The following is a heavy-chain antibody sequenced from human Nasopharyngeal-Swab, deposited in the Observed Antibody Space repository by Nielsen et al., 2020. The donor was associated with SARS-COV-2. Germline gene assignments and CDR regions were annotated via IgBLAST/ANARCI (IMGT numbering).Heavy chain of an antibody. CDR3: ARGKDFGEYYFDY. V-gene: IGHV4-30-2*06. CDR2: IYHSGST. Sequence: LRLSCVASGGSISSADYSWNWIRQSPGRGLEWIGNIYHSGSTSYNPSLRSRVTISVDRSKSHFSLKMTSVTAADTAVYFCARGKDFGEYYFDYWGQGTLVTVSS. CDR1: GGSISSADYS. J-gene: IGHJ4*02. D-gene: IGHD3-10*01.